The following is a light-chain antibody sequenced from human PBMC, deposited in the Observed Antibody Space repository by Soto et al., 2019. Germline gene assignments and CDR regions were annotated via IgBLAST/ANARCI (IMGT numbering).Light chain of an antibody. CDR2: GNS. J-gene: IGLJ3*02. V-gene: IGLV1-40*01. CDR3: QSFDNSLSASV. CDR1: TSNIGAGHD. Sequence: QSALTQPPSVSGAPGQRVTISCTGGTSNIGAGHDVHWYQHLPGTAPKLLIYGNSNRHSGVPDRISGSKSGTSASLAITGLQAEDEAYYYCQSFDNSLSASVFGGGTKLTVL.